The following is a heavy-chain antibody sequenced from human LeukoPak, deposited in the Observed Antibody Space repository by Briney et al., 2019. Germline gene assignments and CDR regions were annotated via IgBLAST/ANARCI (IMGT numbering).Heavy chain of an antibody. CDR2: IYYSGNT. CDR1: GGSISSSTYY. D-gene: IGHD3-10*01. J-gene: IGHJ4*02. V-gene: IGHV4-39*01. Sequence: TSETLSLTCTVSGGSISSSTYYWGWIRQPPGKGLEWTGSIYYSGNTYYNPSLKSRVTISVDTSKNQFSLKLSSVTAADTAVYYCARRGPPNYFDYWGQGSLVTVSS. CDR3: ARRGPPNYFDY.